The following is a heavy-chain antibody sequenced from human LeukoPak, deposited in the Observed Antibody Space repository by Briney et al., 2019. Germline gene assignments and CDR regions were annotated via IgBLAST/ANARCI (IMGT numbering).Heavy chain of an antibody. CDR3: AKDREYQLLLYYYYYYGMDV. CDR1: GSTFSSYG. CDR2: ISYDGSNK. Sequence: PGGSLRLSCAASGSTFSSYGMHWVRQAPGKGLEWVAVISYDGSNKYYADSVKGRFTISRDNSKNTLYLQMNSLRAEDTAVYYCAKDREYQLLLYYYYYYGMDVWGQGTTVTVSS. J-gene: IGHJ6*02. D-gene: IGHD2-2*01. V-gene: IGHV3-30*18.